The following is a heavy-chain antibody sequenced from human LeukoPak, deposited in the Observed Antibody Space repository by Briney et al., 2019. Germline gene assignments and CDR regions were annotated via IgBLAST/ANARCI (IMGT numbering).Heavy chain of an antibody. J-gene: IGHJ6*02. CDR1: GFTFSSFA. V-gene: IGHV3-23*01. CDR2: ISGSGGRT. Sequence: GGSLRLSCAASGFTFSSFAMSWVRQAPGKGLEWVSAISGSGGRTYYADSVKGRFTISRDNSKNTLYLQMNSLRAEDTAVYYCAKGGDPYYYYGMDVWGQGTTVTVSS. CDR3: AKGGDPYYYYGMDV. D-gene: IGHD7-27*01.